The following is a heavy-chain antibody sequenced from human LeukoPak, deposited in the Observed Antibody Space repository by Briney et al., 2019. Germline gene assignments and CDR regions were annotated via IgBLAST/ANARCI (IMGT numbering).Heavy chain of an antibody. CDR2: IYYSGST. CDR1: GGSISSYY. CDR3: ARGDCSGGSCYFDY. D-gene: IGHD2-15*01. Sequence: SETLPLTCTVSGGSISSYYWSWIRQPPGKGLEWIGYIYYSGSTNYNPSLKSRVTISVDTSKNQFSLKLSSVTAADTAVYYCARGDCSGGSCYFDYWGQGTLVTVSS. V-gene: IGHV4-59*01. J-gene: IGHJ4*02.